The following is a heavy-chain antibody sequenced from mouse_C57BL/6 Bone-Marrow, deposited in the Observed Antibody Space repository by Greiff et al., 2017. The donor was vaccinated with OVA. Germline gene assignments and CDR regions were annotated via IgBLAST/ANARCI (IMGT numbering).Heavy chain of an antibody. V-gene: IGHV5-12*01. CDR1: GFTFSDYY. D-gene: IGHD2-2*01. J-gene: IGHJ4*01. Sequence: EVQGVESGGGLVQPGGSLKLSCAASGFTFSDYYMYWVRQTPEKRLEWVAYISNGGGSTYYPDTVKGRFTISRDNAKNTLYLQMSRLKSEDTAMYYCARHERPTWFYAMDYWGQGTSVTVSS. CDR3: ARHERPTWFYAMDY. CDR2: ISNGGGST.